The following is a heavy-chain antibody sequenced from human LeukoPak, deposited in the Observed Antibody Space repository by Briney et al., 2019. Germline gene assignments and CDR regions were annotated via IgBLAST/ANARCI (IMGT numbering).Heavy chain of an antibody. V-gene: IGHV3-21*01. J-gene: IGHJ4*02. CDR2: ISSSSSYI. Sequence: GGSLRLSCAASGFTFSSYSMNWVRQAPGKGLEWVSSISSSSSYIYYADSVKGRFTISRDNAKNSLYLQMNSLGAEDTAVYYCARKDDSSGYYYTPPDYWGQGTLVTVSS. CDR1: GFTFSSYS. D-gene: IGHD3-22*01. CDR3: ARKDDSSGYYYTPPDY.